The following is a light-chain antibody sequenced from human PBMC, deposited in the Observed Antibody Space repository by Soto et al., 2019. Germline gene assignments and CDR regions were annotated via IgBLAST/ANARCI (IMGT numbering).Light chain of an antibody. Sequence: QSALTQPASVSGSPGQSITISCTGTSSDVGSYNLVSWYQQHPGKAPKLIIYEVSKRPSVVSNRFSGSKSGNTASLTISGLQAEDEADYYCCSCAGTSTLVFGGGTKLTVL. V-gene: IGLV2-23*02. CDR1: SSDVGSYNL. CDR3: CSCAGTSTLV. J-gene: IGLJ2*01. CDR2: EVS.